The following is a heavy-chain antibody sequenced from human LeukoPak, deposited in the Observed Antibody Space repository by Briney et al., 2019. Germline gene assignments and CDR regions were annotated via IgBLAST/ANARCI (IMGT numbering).Heavy chain of an antibody. CDR3: VIWGDYDVLTGYYVPDY. V-gene: IGHV3-23*01. D-gene: IGHD3-9*01. CDR1: GFTFSNYA. CDR2: ITGSGTNR. J-gene: IGHJ4*02. Sequence: GASLRLSCVACGFTFSNYAMSWVRQAPGKGLEWVAAITGSGTNRYYADSLKGRVTTSRDNSKNTVFLQMNSLRHEDTAIYYCVIWGDYDVLTGYYVPDYWGQGTLVTVAS.